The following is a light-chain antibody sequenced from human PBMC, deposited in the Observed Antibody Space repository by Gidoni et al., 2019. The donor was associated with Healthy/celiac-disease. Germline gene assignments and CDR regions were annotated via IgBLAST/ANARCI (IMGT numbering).Light chain of an antibody. CDR2: GAS. CDR1: QSVSSSY. Sequence: IVLTQSPGTLSLSPGERATLSCRASQSVSSSYLAWYQQKPGQAPRLLMYGASSRATGIPDRISGSGSGTNFTLTISRLEPEDFAVYYCQQYGSSHPLTFGGXTKVEIK. CDR3: QQYGSSHPLT. V-gene: IGKV3-20*01. J-gene: IGKJ4*01.